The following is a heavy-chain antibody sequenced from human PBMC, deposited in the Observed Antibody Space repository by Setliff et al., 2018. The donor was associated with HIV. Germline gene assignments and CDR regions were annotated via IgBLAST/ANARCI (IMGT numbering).Heavy chain of an antibody. J-gene: IGHJ4*01. CDR1: GYNFITFG. CDR3: ARGSAPNIVVAASLDI. D-gene: IGHD6-19*01. V-gene: IGHV1-18*01. Sequence: ASVKVSCKASGYNFITFGINWARQAPGQGLEWMGRISTYSGKTDYAEKFQGRLTMTMDTSTRTVFMELRSLTLDDTSVYYCARGSAPNIVVAASLDIWGQGTLVTVSS. CDR2: ISTYSGKT.